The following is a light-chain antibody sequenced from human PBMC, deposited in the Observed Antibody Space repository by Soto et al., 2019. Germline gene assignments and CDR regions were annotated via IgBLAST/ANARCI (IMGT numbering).Light chain of an antibody. CDR2: EVI. Sequence: QSVLTQPASVSGSPGQSITISCTGTISDVGTYNLVSWYQQRPGQAPKLIIYEVINRPSGVSDRFSGSRSGKTASLTISGLQPEDEADYSCGSYTDSTLVFGTGTKVTVL. V-gene: IGLV2-23*02. CDR3: GSYTDSTLV. J-gene: IGLJ1*01. CDR1: ISDVGTYNL.